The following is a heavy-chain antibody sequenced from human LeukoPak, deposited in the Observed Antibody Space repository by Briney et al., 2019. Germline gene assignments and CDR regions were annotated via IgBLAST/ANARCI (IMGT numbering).Heavy chain of an antibody. V-gene: IGHV3-23*01. CDR2: ISGSGGST. D-gene: IGHD2-2*01. CDR1: GFTFSIYA. Sequence: GGSLRLSCAASGFTFSIYAMSWVRQAPGKGLEWVSAISGSGGSTYYADSVKGRFTISRDNSKNTLYLQMNSLRAADTAVYYCAKDQDDLYCSSTSCYGLYYFDYWGQGTLVTVSS. J-gene: IGHJ4*02. CDR3: AKDQDDLYCSSTSCYGLYYFDY.